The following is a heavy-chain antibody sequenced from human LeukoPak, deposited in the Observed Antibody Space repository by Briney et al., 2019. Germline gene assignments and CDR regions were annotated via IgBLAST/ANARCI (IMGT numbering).Heavy chain of an antibody. V-gene: IGHV3-23*01. CDR1: GFTFSSYA. CDR3: AKSRTVTIFDY. D-gene: IGHD4-17*01. CDR2: ISGSGGST. Sequence: GGSLRRSFAASGFTFSSYAMSWVSQAPGKGLEWVSAISGSGGSTYYADSVKGRFTISRDNSKNTLYLQMNSLRAEDTAVYYCAKSRTVTIFDYWGQGTLVTVSS. J-gene: IGHJ4*02.